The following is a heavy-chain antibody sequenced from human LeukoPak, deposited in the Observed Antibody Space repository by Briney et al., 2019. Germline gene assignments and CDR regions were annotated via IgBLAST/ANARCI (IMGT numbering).Heavy chain of an antibody. J-gene: IGHJ4*02. CDR3: AKAGYSGYDGGDYFDY. V-gene: IGHV3-23*01. Sequence: GGSLRLSCAASGFTFSSYAMSWVRQAPGKGLEWVSAISGSGGSTYYADSVKGRFTISRDNPKNTLYLQMNSLRAEDTAVYYCAKAGYSGYDGGDYFDYWGQGTLVTVSS. D-gene: IGHD5-12*01. CDR2: ISGSGGST. CDR1: GFTFSSYA.